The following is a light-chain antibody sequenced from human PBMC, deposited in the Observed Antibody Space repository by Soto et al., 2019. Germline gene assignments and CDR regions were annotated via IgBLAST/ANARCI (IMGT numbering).Light chain of an antibody. J-gene: IGLJ1*01. V-gene: IGLV2-14*03. CDR2: DVS. CDR1: SSDVGAYNS. Sequence: QSALTQPASVSGSPGQSIAISCTGTSSDVGAYNSVSWYQQHPGRAPKLMIHDVSNRPSGVSNRFSGSKSGNTASLTISGLRAEDEADYYCSSYTSSSTYVFGTGTKVTVL. CDR3: SSYTSSSTYV.